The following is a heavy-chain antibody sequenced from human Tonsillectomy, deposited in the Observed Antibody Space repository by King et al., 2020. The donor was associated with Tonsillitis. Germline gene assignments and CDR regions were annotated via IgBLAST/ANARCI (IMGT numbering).Heavy chain of an antibody. D-gene: IGHD1-26*01. V-gene: IGHV3-23*04. Sequence: VQLVESGGGLVQPGGSLRLSCAASGFTFSSYAMSWVRQAPGKGREWGSAISGSGGSTYYADSVKARFTISRDNYKNTLYLQMNSLRAEDTAVYYCAKEIVGATTWYYGMDVWGQGTTVTVSS. J-gene: IGHJ6*02. CDR3: AKEIVGATTWYYGMDV. CDR1: GFTFSSYA. CDR2: ISGSGGST.